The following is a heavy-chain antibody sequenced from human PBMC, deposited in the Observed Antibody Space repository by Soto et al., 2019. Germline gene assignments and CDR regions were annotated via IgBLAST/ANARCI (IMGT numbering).Heavy chain of an antibody. CDR1: GGSFSGYY. Sequence: PSGTLSLTCAVYGGSFSGYYWSWIRQPPGKGLEWIGEINHSGSTNYNPSLKSRVTISVDTSKNQFSLKLSSVTAADTAVYYCERGRTDLLVVGDYYYGMDVWGQGTTVTVSS. CDR3: ERGRTDLLVVGDYYYGMDV. CDR2: INHSGST. J-gene: IGHJ6*02. V-gene: IGHV4-34*01. D-gene: IGHD2-15*01.